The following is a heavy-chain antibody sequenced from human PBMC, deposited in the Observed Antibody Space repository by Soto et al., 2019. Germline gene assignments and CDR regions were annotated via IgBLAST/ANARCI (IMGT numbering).Heavy chain of an antibody. CDR3: ASSHAGAHITAAVH. Sequence: QLQLQESGSGLVKPSQTLSLTCAVSGGSISSGGYSWSWIRQPPGKGLEWIGYIYHSGSTYYNPSLKSRAPISVARSKNQFSLKLSSVTAADTAVYYCASSHAGAHITAAVHWGQGTLVTVSS. J-gene: IGHJ4*02. V-gene: IGHV4-30-2*01. CDR1: GGSISSGGYS. CDR2: IYHSGST. D-gene: IGHD6-13*01.